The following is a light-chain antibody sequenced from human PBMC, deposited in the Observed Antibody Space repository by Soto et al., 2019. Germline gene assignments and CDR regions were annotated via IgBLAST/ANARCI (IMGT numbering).Light chain of an antibody. J-gene: IGLJ2*01. CDR3: AAWDDSLNVV. Sequence: QSVLTQPPPASGTPGQRVTISCSGSNSNIGSRTVNWYQQLPGTAPKLLMSGNNQRPSGVPDRFSGSKSGASASLAINGLQSEDEADYYCAAWDDSLNVVFGGGTKLTVL. V-gene: IGLV1-44*01. CDR1: NSNIGSRT. CDR2: GNN.